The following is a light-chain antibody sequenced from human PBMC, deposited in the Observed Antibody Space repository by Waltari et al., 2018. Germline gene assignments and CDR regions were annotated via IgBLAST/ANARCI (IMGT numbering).Light chain of an antibody. CDR3: CSYGGSYSFVV. J-gene: IGLJ2*01. CDR2: DVT. V-gene: IGLV2-11*01. Sequence: QSALTQPRSVSGSPGQSVTISCTGTSSYVAGYTYVPRYQQHPGKAPKLIIYDVTKRPSGVPDRFSGSKSGNTASLTISGLQAEDEADYYCCSYGGSYSFVVFGGGTKLTVL. CDR1: SSYVAGYTY.